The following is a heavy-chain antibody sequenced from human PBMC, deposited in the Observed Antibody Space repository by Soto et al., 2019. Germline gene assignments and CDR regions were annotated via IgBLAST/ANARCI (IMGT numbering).Heavy chain of an antibody. CDR1: GFALSNAW. Sequence: GGSLRLACAAHGFALSNAWMNWVGQAPGKGKEWVGRIKSKTDGGTTDYAPPVKGRFTISRDDSKTTLYLQMNSLKTEDTAVYYCTTDIFSIFAVVNGYGMLFWRQAIPVSV. D-gene: IGHD3-3*01. J-gene: IGHJ6*02. V-gene: IGHV3-15*07. CDR2: IKSKTDGGTT. CDR3: TTDIFSIFAVVNGYGMLF.